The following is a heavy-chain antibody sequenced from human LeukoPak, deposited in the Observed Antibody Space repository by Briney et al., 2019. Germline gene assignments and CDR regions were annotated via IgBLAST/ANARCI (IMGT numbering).Heavy chain of an antibody. CDR2: IDWDDDK. Sequence: SGPTLVNPTQTLTLTCTFSGFSLSTSGMCVSWIRQPPGKALEWLARIDWDDDKYYSTSLKTRLTISKDTSKNQVVLTMTNMDPVDTATYYCARIFYSARNVPTSGFDYWGQGTLVTVSS. D-gene: IGHD2-15*01. V-gene: IGHV2-70*11. CDR3: ARIFYSARNVPTSGFDY. J-gene: IGHJ4*02. CDR1: GFSLSTSGMC.